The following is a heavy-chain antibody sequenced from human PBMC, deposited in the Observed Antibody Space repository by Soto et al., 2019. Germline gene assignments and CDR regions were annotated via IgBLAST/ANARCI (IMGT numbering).Heavy chain of an antibody. CDR3: AGIGEDVYYGMDV. CDR2: IYSRGDT. V-gene: IGHV4-4*07. CDR1: GGSMRSYY. D-gene: IGHD2-21*01. J-gene: IGHJ6*02. Sequence: SETLSLTCSVSGGSMRSYYWNWLRQPAGKGLEWIGRIYSRGDTNYNPSVKSRDTMSVDTSKNEFSLRLNSVTAADTAVYYCAGIGEDVYYGMDVWGQGTTVTVSS.